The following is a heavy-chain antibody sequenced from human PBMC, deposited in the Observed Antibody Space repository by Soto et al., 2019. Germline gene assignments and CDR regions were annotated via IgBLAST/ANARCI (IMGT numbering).Heavy chain of an antibody. CDR2: IYYSGST. D-gene: IGHD3-10*01. V-gene: IGHV4-39*01. Sequence: PSETLSLTCTVSGGSISSYYWSWIRQPPGKGLEWIGSIYYSGSTYYNPSLKSRVTISVDTSKNQFSLKLSSVTAADTAVYYCARLYGSGSYFPYYYYMDVWGKGTTVTVSS. CDR3: ARLYGSGSYFPYYYYMDV. CDR1: GGSISSYY. J-gene: IGHJ6*03.